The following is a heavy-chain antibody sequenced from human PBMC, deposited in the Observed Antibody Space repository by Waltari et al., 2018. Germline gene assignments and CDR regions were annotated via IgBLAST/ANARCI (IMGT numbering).Heavy chain of an antibody. CDR1: GGSISGPSYY. V-gene: IGHV4-39*01. CDR3: ARPGRVGGGSLMGLDY. Sequence: QLQLQESGPGLVKPSETLSLTCSVSGGSISGPSYYWGWIRQPPGKGLEWIGSFYYSGRTYHNPSLKSRITISVDTSKNQFSLQLSSVIAADTAMYYCARPGRVGGGSLMGLDYWGQGTLVTVSS. D-gene: IGHD2-15*01. J-gene: IGHJ4*02. CDR2: FYYSGRT.